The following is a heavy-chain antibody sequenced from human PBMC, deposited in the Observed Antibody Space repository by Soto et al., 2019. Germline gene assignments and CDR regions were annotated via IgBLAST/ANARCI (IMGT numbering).Heavy chain of an antibody. CDR3: ARARSITIFGVVGFEMDV. D-gene: IGHD3-3*01. CDR2: IDPSDSYT. Sequence: KTSCKGSGYTFTDYWINWVRQMPGKGLEWMGRIDPSDSYTKYSPSFQGHVTISADKSISTAYLEWSSLEASDTAMYYCARARSITIFGVVGFEMDVWGQGTTVTVSS. CDR1: GYTFTDYW. V-gene: IGHV5-10-1*01. J-gene: IGHJ6*02.